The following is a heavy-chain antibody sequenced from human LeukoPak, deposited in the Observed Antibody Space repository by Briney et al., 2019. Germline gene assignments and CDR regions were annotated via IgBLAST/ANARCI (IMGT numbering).Heavy chain of an antibody. D-gene: IGHD3-9*01. Sequence: GGSLRLSCAASGFIFSSYWMSWVRQAPGKGLEWVANIKQDGSEKYYVDSVKGRFTISRDNAKNSLYLQMNSLRAEDTAVYYCARGTYDILTGVYYFDYWGQGTLVTVSS. J-gene: IGHJ4*02. CDR2: IKQDGSEK. V-gene: IGHV3-7*01. CDR3: ARGTYDILTGVYYFDY. CDR1: GFIFSSYW.